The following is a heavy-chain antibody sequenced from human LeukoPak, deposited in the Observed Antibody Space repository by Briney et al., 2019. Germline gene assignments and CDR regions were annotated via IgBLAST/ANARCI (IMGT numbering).Heavy chain of an antibody. CDR3: ARTKNYYFDY. V-gene: IGHV4-34*01. CDR2: INHSGST. CDR1: GGSFSGYY. J-gene: IGHJ4*02. Sequence: SETLSLTCAVYGGSFSGYYWSWIRQPPGKGLEWIGEINHSGSTNYNPSLKSRVTISVDTSKNQFSLKLSSVTDADTAVYYCARTKNYYFDYWGQGTLVTVSS. D-gene: IGHD2-8*01.